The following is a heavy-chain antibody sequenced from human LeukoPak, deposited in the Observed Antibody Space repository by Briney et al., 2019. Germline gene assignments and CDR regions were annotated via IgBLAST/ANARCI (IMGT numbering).Heavy chain of an antibody. CDR3: ARDLYGDSLTVSRFDP. Sequence: ASVKVSCKASGYTFTSYGISWVRQAPGQGLEWMGRISAYNGNTNYAQKLQGRVTMTTDTSTSTAYMELKSLRSDDAAAYYYARDLYGDSLTVSRFDPWGQGTLVTVSS. CDR2: ISAYNGNT. J-gene: IGHJ5*02. CDR1: GYTFTSYG. D-gene: IGHD4-17*01. V-gene: IGHV1-18*01.